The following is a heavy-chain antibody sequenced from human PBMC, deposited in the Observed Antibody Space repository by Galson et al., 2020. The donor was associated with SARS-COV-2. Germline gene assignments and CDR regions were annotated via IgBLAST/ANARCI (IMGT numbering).Heavy chain of an antibody. CDR3: ARGREVALHH. Sequence: SETLSLTCAVSGGSISSGGYSWSWIRQPPGKGLEWIGYIYHSGSTYYNPSLKSRVTISVDRSKNQFSLKLSSVTAADTAVYYCARGREVALHHWGQGTLVTVSS. CDR2: IYHSGST. J-gene: IGHJ5*02. V-gene: IGHV4-30-2*01. CDR1: GGSISSGGYS. D-gene: IGHD2-15*01.